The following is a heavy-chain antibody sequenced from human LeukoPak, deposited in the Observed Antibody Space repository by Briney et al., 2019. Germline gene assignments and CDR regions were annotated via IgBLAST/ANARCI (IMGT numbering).Heavy chain of an antibody. CDR3: ARLRYFDWLFPYYFDY. J-gene: IGHJ4*02. Sequence: SETLSLTCTVSGGSISSSSYYWGWIRQPPGKGLEWIGSIYYSGSTYYNPSLKSRVTISVDTSKNQFSLKLSSVTAADTAVYYCARLRYFDWLFPYYFDYWGQGTLVTVSS. D-gene: IGHD3-9*01. CDR2: IYYSGST. V-gene: IGHV4-39*01. CDR1: GGSISSSSYY.